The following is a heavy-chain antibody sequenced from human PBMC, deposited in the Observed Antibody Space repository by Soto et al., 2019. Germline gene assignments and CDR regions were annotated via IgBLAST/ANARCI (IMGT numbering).Heavy chain of an antibody. CDR3: ARLPYSNYAYYYGMDV. Sequence: PGESLKISCKGSGYSFTSYWIGWVRQMPGKGLEWMGIIYPGDSDTRYSPSFQGQVTISADKSISTAYLQWSSLKASDTAMYYCARLPYSNYAYYYGMDVWGQGTTVTVSS. D-gene: IGHD4-4*01. CDR1: GYSFTSYW. J-gene: IGHJ6*02. CDR2: IYPGDSDT. V-gene: IGHV5-51*01.